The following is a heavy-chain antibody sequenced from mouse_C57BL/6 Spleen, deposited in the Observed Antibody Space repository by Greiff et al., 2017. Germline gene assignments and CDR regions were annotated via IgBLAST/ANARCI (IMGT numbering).Heavy chain of an antibody. CDR1: GFTFSDYG. CDR3: ARRQLLRYAMDY. D-gene: IGHD1-1*01. J-gene: IGHJ4*01. Sequence: EVQLVESGGGLVKPGGSLKLSCAASGFTFSDYGMHWVRQAPEKGLEWVAYISSGSSTIYYADTVKGRFTISRDNAKNTLFLQMTSLRSEDTAMFYCARRQLLRYAMDYWGQGTSVTVSS. CDR2: ISSGSSTI. V-gene: IGHV5-17*01.